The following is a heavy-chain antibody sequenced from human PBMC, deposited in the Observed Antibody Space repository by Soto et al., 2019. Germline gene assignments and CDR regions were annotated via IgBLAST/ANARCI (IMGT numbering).Heavy chain of an antibody. CDR1: GGSMTSSNW. Sequence: QVQPQESGPGLVKPSGNLSLTCTVSGGSMTSSNWWNWVRQSPGKGLEWIGEAHHSGRTNYNPSLKSRVTISVDKSKNHFSLKLSSVTAADTAVYYCARSEATGLDHWGQGTLVTVSS. CDR3: ARSEATGLDH. CDR2: AHHSGRT. D-gene: IGHD1-26*01. J-gene: IGHJ4*02. V-gene: IGHV4-4*02.